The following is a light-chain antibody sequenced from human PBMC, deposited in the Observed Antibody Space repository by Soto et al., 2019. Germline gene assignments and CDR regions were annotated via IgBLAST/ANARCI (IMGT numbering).Light chain of an antibody. CDR3: QQSHNWPRT. CDR1: QRVSTF. CDR2: EAS. J-gene: IGKJ1*01. V-gene: IGKV3-11*01. Sequence: EIVLTQSPGTLSLSPGDRATLSCRASQRVSTFLAWYQQRPGQAPRLLISEASNRATGVPARFSGSGYGTDFTLTISSLEPEDFAVYYCQQSHNWPRTFGEGTKVDI.